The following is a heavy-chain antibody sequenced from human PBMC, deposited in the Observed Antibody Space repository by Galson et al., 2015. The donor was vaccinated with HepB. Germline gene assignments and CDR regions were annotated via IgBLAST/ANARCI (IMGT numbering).Heavy chain of an antibody. Sequence: SLRLSCAASEFILSMYWMNWVRQAPGKGLEWVANIKEDGSEKNYVDSVKGRFTIARDNAKNSLCLQMNRLRAEDTAVYYCARVKRGEWYSFYYYGMDVWGRGTTVTVSS. J-gene: IGHJ6*02. V-gene: IGHV3-7*05. CDR3: ARVKRGEWYSFYYYGMDV. CDR1: EFILSMYW. D-gene: IGHD3-10*01. CDR2: IKEDGSEK.